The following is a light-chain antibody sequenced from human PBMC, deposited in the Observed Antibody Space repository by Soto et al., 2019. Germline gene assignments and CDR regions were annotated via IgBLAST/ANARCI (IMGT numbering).Light chain of an antibody. Sequence: EIVMTQSPATLSVSPGERATLSCRASQSVSSNLAWYQQKPGQAPRLLIYGASTRATGIPARFSGSASGTEFTLTISSLQYEDFAVYYCQQYNNWPPLTFGQGTKVEIK. V-gene: IGKV3-15*01. CDR2: GAS. CDR1: QSVSSN. CDR3: QQYNNWPPLT. J-gene: IGKJ1*01.